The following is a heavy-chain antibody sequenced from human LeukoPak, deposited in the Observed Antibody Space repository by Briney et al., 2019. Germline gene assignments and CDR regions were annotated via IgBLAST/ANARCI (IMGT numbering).Heavy chain of an antibody. CDR1: GGSISSGSYY. CDR3: ARVTNSKYAYGYTDNFDY. D-gene: IGHD3-16*01. J-gene: IGHJ4*02. CDR2: IYTSGST. V-gene: IGHV4-61*02. Sequence: PSETLSLTCTVSGGSISSGSYYWSWIRQPAGKGLEWIGRIYTSGSTNYNPSLKSRVTISADTSKNQFSLKLSSVTAADTAVYYCARVTNSKYAYGYTDNFDYWGQGTLVTVSS.